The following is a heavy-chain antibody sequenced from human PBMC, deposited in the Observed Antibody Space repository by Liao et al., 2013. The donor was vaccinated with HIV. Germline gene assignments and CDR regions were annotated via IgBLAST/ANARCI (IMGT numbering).Heavy chain of an antibody. J-gene: IGHJ4*02. CDR2: IYTSGST. CDR1: GASISSYS. CDR3: ATNPFSGGYFDY. V-gene: IGHV4-4*07. Sequence: QVQLQESGPGLVKPSETLSLTCTVSGASISSYSWSWIRQPAGKGLEWIGRIYTSGSTKYNPSLKSRVTMSVDTSKNQFSLKLSSVTAADTAVYFCATNPFSGGYFDYWGQGTLVTVSS. D-gene: IGHD3-3*02.